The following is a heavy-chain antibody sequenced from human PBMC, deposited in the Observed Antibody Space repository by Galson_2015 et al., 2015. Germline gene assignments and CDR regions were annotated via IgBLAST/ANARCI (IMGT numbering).Heavy chain of an antibody. CDR2: ISSGGAT. D-gene: IGHD3-10*01. CDR1: GFTVSSNY. Sequence: SLRLSCAVSGFTVSSNYMTWVRQAPGKGLVWVSVISSGGATYYADSVKGRFTISRDNSKNTLYLQMNSLRAEDTAAYYCARVGGFRDLYYMDVWGIGTTVTVSS. V-gene: IGHV3-53*01. CDR3: ARVGGFRDLYYMDV. J-gene: IGHJ6*03.